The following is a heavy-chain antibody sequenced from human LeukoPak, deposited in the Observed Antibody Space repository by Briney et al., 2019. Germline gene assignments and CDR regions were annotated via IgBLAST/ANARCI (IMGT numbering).Heavy chain of an antibody. CDR2: IYYSGGT. CDR3: ARVPPLNYYGSGSYLKGWFDP. Sequence: SETLSLTCTVSGGSICSYYWSWIRQPPGEGLEWIGSIYYSGGTNYNPSLKSRVTISVDTSKNQFSLKLSSVTAADTAVYYCARVPPLNYYGSGSYLKGWFDPWGQGTLVTVSS. V-gene: IGHV4-59*12. CDR1: GGSICSYY. J-gene: IGHJ5*02. D-gene: IGHD3-10*01.